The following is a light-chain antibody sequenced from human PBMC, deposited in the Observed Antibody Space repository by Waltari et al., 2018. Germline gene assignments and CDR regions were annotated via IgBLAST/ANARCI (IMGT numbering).Light chain of an antibody. V-gene: IGKV4-1*01. CDR3: QQYYRSPLT. J-gene: IGKJ4*01. Sequence: DIVMTQSPDSLAVSLGERATINCKSSQSVLYSSNNKNYLAWYQQKPGQPPKLLIYWASTRESGVPDRFSGSGSGIDLTLTISSLQAEDVAVYYCQQYYRSPLTFGGGTKVEIK. CDR1: QSVLYSSNNKNY. CDR2: WAS.